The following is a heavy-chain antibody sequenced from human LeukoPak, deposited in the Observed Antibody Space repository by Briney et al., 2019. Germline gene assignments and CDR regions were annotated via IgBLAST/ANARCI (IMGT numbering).Heavy chain of an antibody. D-gene: IGHD3-22*01. CDR2: INPNSGGT. CDR3: ARSGYPPYYFDY. V-gene: IGHV1-2*02. CDR1: GCTLTGYY. J-gene: IGHJ4*02. Sequence: ASVKVSCKASGCTLTGYYMHWVRQAPGQGLEWMGWINPNSGGTNYAQKFQGRVTMTRDTSISTAYMELSRLRSDDTAVYYCARSGYPPYYFDYWGQGTLVTVSS.